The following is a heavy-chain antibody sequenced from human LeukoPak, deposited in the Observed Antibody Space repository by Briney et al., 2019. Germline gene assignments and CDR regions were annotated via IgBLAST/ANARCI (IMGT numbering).Heavy chain of an antibody. CDR2: ISWNSDNI. CDR3: ARETPRRGETRDGYR. D-gene: IGHD5-24*01. V-gene: IGHV3-9*01. Sequence: GGSLRLSCAPSGFTFDDYAMHWVRQAPGKGLEWVSGISWNSDNIGYADSVKGRFTISRDNPKNLLFLQINSLRVEDTAVYYCARETPRRGETRDGYRWGQGTLVTVSS. CDR1: GFTFDDYA. J-gene: IGHJ4*02.